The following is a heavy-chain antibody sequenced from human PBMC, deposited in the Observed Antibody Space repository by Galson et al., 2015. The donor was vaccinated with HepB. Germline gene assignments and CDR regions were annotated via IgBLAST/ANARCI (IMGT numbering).Heavy chain of an antibody. CDR3: AKSSAYYFEY. V-gene: IGHV3-23*01. CDR2: ISSSFGT. J-gene: IGHJ4*02. D-gene: IGHD6-19*01. Sequence: SLRLSCAASGLTFSSSAMRWVRQTPGKGLEWVSSISSSFGTHYADSVKGRFTMSRDNSKDTLFLQMSSLRAEDTAVYYCAKSSAYYFEYWGQGTLVTVSS. CDR1: GLTFSSSA.